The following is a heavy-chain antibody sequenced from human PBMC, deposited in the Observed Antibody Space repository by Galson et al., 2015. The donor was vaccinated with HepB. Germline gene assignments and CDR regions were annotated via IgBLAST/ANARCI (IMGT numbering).Heavy chain of an antibody. J-gene: IGHJ6*02. CDR3: AREGLVGATPYYYHYGMDV. Sequence: VKVSCKASGYTFTSYAMHWVRQAPGQRLEWMGWINAGNDNTKYSQKFQGRVTITRDTSASTAYMELSSLRSEDTAVYYCAREGLVGATPYYYHYGMDVWGQGTTVTVSS. CDR2: INAGNDNT. V-gene: IGHV1-3*01. D-gene: IGHD1-26*01. CDR1: GYTFTSYA.